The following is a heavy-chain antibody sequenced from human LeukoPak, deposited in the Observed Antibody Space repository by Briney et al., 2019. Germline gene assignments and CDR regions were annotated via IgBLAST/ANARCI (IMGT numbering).Heavy chain of an antibody. J-gene: IGHJ4*02. Sequence: GGSLRLSCVASGFTFNNALMIWVRQVPGKGLEWVGLIKSKTAGGTADYAAPVKGRFTNSRDDSKNTLFLQMTSLKTEDTAIYYCTTRTTVTTMGTDYWGQGTLVTVSS. D-gene: IGHD4-17*01. CDR1: GFTFNNAL. CDR3: TTRTTVTTMGTDY. V-gene: IGHV3-15*01. CDR2: IKSKTAGGTA.